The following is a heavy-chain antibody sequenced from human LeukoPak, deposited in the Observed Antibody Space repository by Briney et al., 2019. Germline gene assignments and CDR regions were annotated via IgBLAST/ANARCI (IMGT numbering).Heavy chain of an antibody. CDR3: TRDESGTRRGWFEY. CDR2: ISTYNGNT. Sequence: ASVKVSCKASGYTFTSHGISWVRQAPGQGLEWMGWISTYNGNTNYAQKFQGRVTMTRDTSTSTVHMELSSLRSDDTAVYYRTRDESGTRRGWFEYWGQGTLVTVSS. CDR1: GYTFTSHG. V-gene: IGHV1-18*01. J-gene: IGHJ5*01.